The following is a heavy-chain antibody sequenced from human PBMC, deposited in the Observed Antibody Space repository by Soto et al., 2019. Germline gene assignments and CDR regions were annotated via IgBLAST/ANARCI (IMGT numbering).Heavy chain of an antibody. D-gene: IGHD2-8*01. V-gene: IGHV6-1*01. CDR1: GDSVSTNSAT. J-gene: IGHJ5*01. Sequence: QVQLQQSGPGLVKPSQTLSLTCDISGDSVSTNSATWNWIRQSPSRGLEWLGRTYYRSKWYNDYAVSVQXRXTXSPXTSNNQLSLQLNSVTPDDTAGYYCVRLIGNSWLDSWGQGTLVTVSS. CDR3: VRLIGNSWLDS. CDR2: TYYRSKWYN.